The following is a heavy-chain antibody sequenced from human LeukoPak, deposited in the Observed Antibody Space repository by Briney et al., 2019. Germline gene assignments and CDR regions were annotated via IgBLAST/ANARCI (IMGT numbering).Heavy chain of an antibody. CDR2: ISYDGSNK. Sequence: GGSLRLSCAASGFTFSSYAMHWVRQAPGKGLEWVAVISYDGSNKYHADSVKGRFTISRDNSKSTLYLQMNSLRAEDTAVYYCARGLLSYDSSGSDAFDIWGQGTMVTVSS. V-gene: IGHV3-30-3*01. D-gene: IGHD3-22*01. CDR3: ARGLLSYDSSGSDAFDI. CDR1: GFTFSSYA. J-gene: IGHJ3*02.